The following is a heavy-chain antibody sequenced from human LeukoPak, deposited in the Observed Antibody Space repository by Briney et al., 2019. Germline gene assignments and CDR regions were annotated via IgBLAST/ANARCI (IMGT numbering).Heavy chain of an antibody. CDR2: IYYSGST. D-gene: IGHD5-12*01. CDR1: GGSISSYY. V-gene: IGHV4-59*01. J-gene: IGHJ4*02. Sequence: SGTLSLTCTVSGGSISSYYWSWIRQPPGKGLEWIGYIYYSGSTNYNPSLESRVTISVDTSKNQFSLKLSSVTAADTAVYYCASVGGYDSDYWGQGTLVTVSS. CDR3: ASVGGYDSDY.